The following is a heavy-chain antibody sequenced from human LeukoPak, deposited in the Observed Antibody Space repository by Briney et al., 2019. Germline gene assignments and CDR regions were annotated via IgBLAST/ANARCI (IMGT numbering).Heavy chain of an antibody. CDR2: ISGDGGST. J-gene: IGHJ6*02. Sequence: GGSLRLSCAASGFTFDDYAMHWVRQAPGKGLEWVSLISGDGGSTYYADSVKGRFTISRDNSKNSLYLQMNSLRTEDTAFYYCAKTDSSSPNLYYYYGMDVWGQGTTVTVSS. CDR1: GFTFDDYA. CDR3: AKTDSSSPNLYYYYGMDV. V-gene: IGHV3-43*02. D-gene: IGHD6-13*01.